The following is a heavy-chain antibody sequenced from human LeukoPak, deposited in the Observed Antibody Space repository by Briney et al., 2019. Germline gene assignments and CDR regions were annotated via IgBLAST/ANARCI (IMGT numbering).Heavy chain of an antibody. J-gene: IGHJ5*01. CDR2: ITYDGSNK. CDR3: ARDGGGYDS. CDR1: GFTFTNYG. Sequence: PGRSLRLSCAASGFTFTNYGMHWVRQAPGKGLEWVAVITYDGSNKYYPDSVKGRFTISRDNAKNLLYLQMKSLRAEDTATYYCARDGGGYDSWGQGTLVTVSS. V-gene: IGHV3-30*03. D-gene: IGHD5-24*01.